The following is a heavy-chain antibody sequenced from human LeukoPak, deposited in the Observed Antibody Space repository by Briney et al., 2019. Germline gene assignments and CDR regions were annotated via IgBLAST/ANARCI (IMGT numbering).Heavy chain of an antibody. CDR2: IYTSGST. J-gene: IGHJ4*02. CDR1: GGSISSGSYY. CDR3: ARGGVAASHYYFDY. Sequence: SQTLSLTCTVSGGSISSGSYYWSWIRQPAGKGLEWIGRIYTSGSTNYNPSLKRRVTISVDTSKNQFSLKLSSVTAADTAVYYCARGGVAASHYYFDYWGQGTLVTVSS. D-gene: IGHD2-15*01. V-gene: IGHV4-61*02.